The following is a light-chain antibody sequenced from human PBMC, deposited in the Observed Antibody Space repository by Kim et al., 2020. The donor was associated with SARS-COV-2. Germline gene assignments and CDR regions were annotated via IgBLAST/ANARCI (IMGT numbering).Light chain of an antibody. J-gene: IGKJ5*01. CDR3: QQRSNWPPIT. Sequence: EIVLTQSPATLSLSPGERATLSCRASQSVSSYLAWYQQKPGQAPRLLIYDASNRATGIPARISGSGSGTDFTLTISSLEPDDFAVYYCQQRSNWPPITFGRGTRLEIK. CDR2: DAS. CDR1: QSVSSY. V-gene: IGKV3-11*01.